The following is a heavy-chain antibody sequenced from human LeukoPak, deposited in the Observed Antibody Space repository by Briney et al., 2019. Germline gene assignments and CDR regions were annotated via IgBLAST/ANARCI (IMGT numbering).Heavy chain of an antibody. V-gene: IGHV3-11*04. CDR1: GFTFSDYY. D-gene: IGHD3-10*01. J-gene: IGHJ4*02. Sequence: GGSLRLSCAASGFTFSDYYMSWIRQAPGKGLEWVSSITSNGANMYYADSVKGRFTISRDNAKNSLYLQMNSLRAEDTAVYYCAREAYGSGNYPFDYWGQGTLVTVSS. CDR2: ITSNGANM. CDR3: AREAYGSGNYPFDY.